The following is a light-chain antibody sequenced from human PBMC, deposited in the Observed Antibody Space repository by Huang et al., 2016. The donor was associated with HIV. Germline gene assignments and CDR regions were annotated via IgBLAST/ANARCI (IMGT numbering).Light chain of an antibody. V-gene: IGKV1-39*01. J-gene: IGKJ4*01. CDR2: GAS. Sequence: DIQMTQSPSSLSASVGDRVTITCRASHSIITYLSGYQQKPGKAPHLLLHGASTLQSGVPSRFSGSGSGTDFSLTISSLRPEDFATYFCQQTFSTPLTFGGGTKVEIK. CDR3: QQTFSTPLT. CDR1: HSIITY.